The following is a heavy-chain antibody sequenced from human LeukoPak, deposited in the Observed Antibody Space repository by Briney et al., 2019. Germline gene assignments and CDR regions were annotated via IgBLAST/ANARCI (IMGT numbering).Heavy chain of an antibody. Sequence: ASVKVSCKASGYTFTDSYMHWVRQAPGQGLEWMGRINPNSGGTYYAQNFQDRVTMTRDTSINTAYMELTRLTSDDTAVYYCARGPRSSSGYYEFGYWGQGTLVTVSS. J-gene: IGHJ4*02. D-gene: IGHD3-22*01. CDR1: GYTFTDSY. CDR3: ARGPRSSSGYYEFGY. CDR2: INPNSGGT. V-gene: IGHV1-2*06.